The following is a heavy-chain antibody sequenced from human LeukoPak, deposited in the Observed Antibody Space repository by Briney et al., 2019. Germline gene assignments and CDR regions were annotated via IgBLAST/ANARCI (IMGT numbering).Heavy chain of an antibody. CDR2: ISYDGGNK. D-gene: IGHD6-19*01. Sequence: LGRSLRLSCAASGFTFSNFNMHWVRQAPGKGLEWLAYISYDGGNKYYADSVKGRFAISRDNSKNTLYLEMNSLRVEDTAVYYCARAMYSSGRTLDYWGQGTLVTVSS. CDR3: ARAMYSSGRTLDY. CDR1: GFTFSNFN. J-gene: IGHJ4*02. V-gene: IGHV3-33*05.